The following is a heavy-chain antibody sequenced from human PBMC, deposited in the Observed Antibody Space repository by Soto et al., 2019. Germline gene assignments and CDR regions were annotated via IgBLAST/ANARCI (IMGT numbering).Heavy chain of an antibody. Sequence: GGSLRLSCAASGFTFDDYAMHWVRQAPGKGLEWVSAIGGGGSTFYPDSVKGRFTISRDNSKKTLYLQMNSLRAEDSALYYCAKTAEAVAGTVYGYWGPGTLVTVSS. CDR2: IGGGGST. CDR3: AKTAEAVAGTVYGY. D-gene: IGHD6-19*01. CDR1: GFTFDDYA. V-gene: IGHV3-23*01. J-gene: IGHJ4*02.